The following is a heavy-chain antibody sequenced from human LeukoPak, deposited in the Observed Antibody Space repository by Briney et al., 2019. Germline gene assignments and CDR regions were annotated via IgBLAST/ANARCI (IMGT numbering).Heavy chain of an antibody. Sequence: PGGSLRLLCAASGFTFSSYWMHWVRQAPGKGLVWVSRITSDGSSTSYADSVKGRFTISRDNAKNTLYLQMNSLRAEDTAVYYCARDGGDDAFDIWGQGTMVTVSS. V-gene: IGHV3-74*01. CDR1: GFTFSSYW. J-gene: IGHJ3*02. CDR2: ITSDGSST. D-gene: IGHD3-10*01. CDR3: ARDGGDDAFDI.